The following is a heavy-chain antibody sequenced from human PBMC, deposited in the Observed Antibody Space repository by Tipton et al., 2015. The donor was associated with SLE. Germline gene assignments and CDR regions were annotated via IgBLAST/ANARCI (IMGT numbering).Heavy chain of an antibody. V-gene: IGHV3-9*01. Sequence: SLRLSCAASGFTFDDYAMHWVRQAPGKGLEWVSGISWNSGSIGYADSVKGRFTISRDNAKNTLYLQMNSLKTEDTAVYYCTTLGKVNWNYYYGMDVWSQGTTVTVSS. D-gene: IGHD1-1*01. CDR3: TTLGKVNWNYYYGMDV. J-gene: IGHJ6*02. CDR2: ISWNSGSI. CDR1: GFTFDDYA.